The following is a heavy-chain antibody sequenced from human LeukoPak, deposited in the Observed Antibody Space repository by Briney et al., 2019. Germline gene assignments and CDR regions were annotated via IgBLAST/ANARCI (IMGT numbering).Heavy chain of an antibody. V-gene: IGHV3-30*02. CDR1: GFTFSSYG. D-gene: IGHD3-9*01. J-gene: IGHJ6*03. Sequence: PGGSLRLSCAASGFTFSSYGMHWVRQAPGKGLEWVAVIWYGGSNKYYADSVKGRFTISRDNSKNTLYLQMNSLRAEDTAVYYCAKGTNYDILTGYYAMDVWGKGTTVTVSS. CDR2: IWYGGSNK. CDR3: AKGTNYDILTGYYAMDV.